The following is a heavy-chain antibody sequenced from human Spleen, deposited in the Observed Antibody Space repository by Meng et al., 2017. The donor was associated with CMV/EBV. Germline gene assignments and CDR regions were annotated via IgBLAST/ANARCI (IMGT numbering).Heavy chain of an antibody. CDR3: AKQFYDFWSGYYYYGMDV. CDR2: ISGSGGDT. Sequence: GGSLRLSCGASGITVSRYAMSWVRQAPGKGLEWVSSISGSGGDTYYADSVKGRFTISRDNSKNTLNLQMNSLRAEDTAVYYCAKQFYDFWSGYYYYGMDVWGHGTTVTVSS. V-gene: IGHV3-23*01. J-gene: IGHJ6*02. CDR1: GITVSRYA. D-gene: IGHD3-3*01.